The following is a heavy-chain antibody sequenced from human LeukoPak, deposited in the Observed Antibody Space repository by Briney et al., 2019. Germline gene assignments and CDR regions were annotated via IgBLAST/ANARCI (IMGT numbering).Heavy chain of an antibody. CDR2: ISSSSRYT. CDR1: GSSLRDYS. V-gene: IGHV3-21*01. J-gene: IGHJ4*02. D-gene: IGHD3-3*01. CDR3: ARDEARGYDFRPQDH. Sequence: GGSLRLSCAASGSSLRDYSMDWVRQAPGKGLGWVSSISSSSRYTFYVDSVKGRFTISRDNAKNSLYLQMNSLRVEDTAVYYCARDEARGYDFRPQDHWGQGTLVSVSS.